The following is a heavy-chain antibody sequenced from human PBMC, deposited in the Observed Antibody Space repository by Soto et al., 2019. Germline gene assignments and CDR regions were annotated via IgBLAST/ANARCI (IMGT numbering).Heavy chain of an antibody. V-gene: IGHV4-59*08. CDR3: ARLYYDSSGYYYFDY. J-gene: IGHJ4*02. Sequence: KASETLSLTCTVSGGSIRSYYWSWIRQPPGKGLEWIGHIYYSGSTNYNPSLKSRVTISVDTSKNQFSLKLSSVTAADTAVYYCARLYYDSSGYYYFDYWGQGTLVTVSS. D-gene: IGHD3-22*01. CDR2: IYYSGST. CDR1: GGSIRSYY.